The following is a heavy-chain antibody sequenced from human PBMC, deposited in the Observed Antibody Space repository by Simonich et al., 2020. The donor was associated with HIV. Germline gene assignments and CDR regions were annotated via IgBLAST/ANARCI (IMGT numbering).Heavy chain of an antibody. CDR3: ARHVAGADIDY. Sequence: QVQLQQWGAGLLKPAETLSLTCAVYGGSFSGYYWSEIRQPPGKGLEWIGEINHSGITNYNPSLKSRIAMSRDTSKNQSSLKLSSVTAADTAVYYCARHVAGADIDYWGQGTLVTVSS. CDR1: GGSFSGYY. V-gene: IGHV4-34*01. CDR2: INHSGIT. J-gene: IGHJ4*02. D-gene: IGHD2-15*01.